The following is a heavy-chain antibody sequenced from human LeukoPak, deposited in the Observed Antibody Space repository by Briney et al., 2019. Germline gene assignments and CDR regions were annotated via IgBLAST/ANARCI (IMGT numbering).Heavy chain of an antibody. CDR1: GYSISSGYY. CDR3: ARVSLYGSGSYLSRSRAFDI. V-gene: IGHV4-38-2*02. D-gene: IGHD3-10*01. Sequence: SKALSLTCTVSGYSISSGYYCGWIRQPPGKGRAWIGTIYQSGNTYFNTSLASRVIIFVDTSKNEFSLQLGSVPAADTAVYYCARVSLYGSGSYLSRSRAFDIWGQGTMVTVSS. J-gene: IGHJ3*02. CDR2: IYQSGNT.